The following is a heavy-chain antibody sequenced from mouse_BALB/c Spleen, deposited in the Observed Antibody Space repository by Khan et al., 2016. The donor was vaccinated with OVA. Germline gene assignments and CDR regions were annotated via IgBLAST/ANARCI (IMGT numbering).Heavy chain of an antibody. CDR3: ARMARTIN. CDR1: GFTFSSYG. Sequence: EVELVESGGGLVQPGGSLKLSCAASGFTFSSYGMSWVRQTPDKRLELVATINSNGGSNYYPDSVKGRFTISRDNAKNTLYLQRSSLKSEDTAMYYCARMARTINWGQGTTLTVPS. V-gene: IGHV5-6-3*01. CDR2: INSNGGSN. J-gene: IGHJ2*01.